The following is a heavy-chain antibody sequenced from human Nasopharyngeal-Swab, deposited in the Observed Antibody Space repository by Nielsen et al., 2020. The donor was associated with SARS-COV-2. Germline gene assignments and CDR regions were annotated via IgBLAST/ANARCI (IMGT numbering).Heavy chain of an antibody. J-gene: IGHJ6*02. V-gene: IGHV4-59*01. CDR2: IYYSGST. D-gene: IGHD4-17*01. Sequence: LSGAVAGWAIRSYYWSWIRQPPGKGLEWIGYIYYSGSTNYNPSLKSRVTISVDTSKNQFSLKLSSVTAADTAVYYCARDLLYGDFYYYYGMDVWGQGTTVTVSS. CDR1: GWAIRSYY. CDR3: ARDLLYGDFYYYYGMDV.